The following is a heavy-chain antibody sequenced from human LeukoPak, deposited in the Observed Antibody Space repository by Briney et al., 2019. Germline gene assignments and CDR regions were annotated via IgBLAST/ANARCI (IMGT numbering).Heavy chain of an antibody. CDR3: ARVGEWEPG. V-gene: IGHV3-7*01. CDR1: GFTLSSFW. J-gene: IGHJ4*02. CDR2: IKQDGSEK. Sequence: GGSLRLSCAASGFTLSSFWMSWVRQAPGKVLEWVANIKQDGSEKYYVDSLKGRFTISRDYAKNSLYLQMNSLRAEDTAVYYCARVGEWEPGWGQGTLVTVSS. D-gene: IGHD1-26*01.